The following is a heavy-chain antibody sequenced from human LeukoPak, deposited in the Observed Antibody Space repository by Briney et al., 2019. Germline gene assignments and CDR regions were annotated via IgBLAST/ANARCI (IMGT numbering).Heavy chain of an antibody. Sequence: SETLSLTCTVSGGSISSYYWSWVRQPPGKGLEWIGYIYYSGSTNYNPSLKSRVTISVDTSKNQFSLKLSSVTAADTAVYYCARDGGTPYYDILTGYRRDAFDIWSQGTMVTVSS. D-gene: IGHD3-9*01. V-gene: IGHV4-59*01. J-gene: IGHJ3*02. CDR2: IYYSGST. CDR3: ARDGGTPYYDILTGYRRDAFDI. CDR1: GGSISSYY.